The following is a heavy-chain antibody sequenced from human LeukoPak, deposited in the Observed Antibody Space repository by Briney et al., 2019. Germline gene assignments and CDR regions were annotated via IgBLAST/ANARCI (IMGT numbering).Heavy chain of an antibody. CDR1: GFTFSGSA. CDR3: TGNYYGSGSYADFDY. D-gene: IGHD3-10*01. J-gene: IGHJ4*02. CDR2: IRSTANGYAT. V-gene: IGHV3-73*01. Sequence: GGSLRLSCAASGFTFSGSALHWVRQASGKGLEWVGRIRSTANGYATAYAASVKGRFTISRDDSKNTAYLQMASLKTEDTAVYYCTGNYYGSGSYADFDYWGQGTLVTVSS.